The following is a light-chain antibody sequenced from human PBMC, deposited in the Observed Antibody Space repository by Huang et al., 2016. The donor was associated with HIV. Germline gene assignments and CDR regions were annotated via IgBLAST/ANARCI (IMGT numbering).Light chain of an antibody. CDR3: QQYYISPLT. V-gene: IGKV4-1*01. J-gene: IGKJ4*01. Sequence: DIVMTQSPASLAVSLGERATINCKSSLTVLVTSNKKNYLAWYQQQPGQPPKLLIYCASTREAGVPDRFSGSGSGTDFALTISSLQAEDVAVYYCQQYYISPLTFGGGTKVEIK. CDR1: LTVLVTSNKKNY. CDR2: CAS.